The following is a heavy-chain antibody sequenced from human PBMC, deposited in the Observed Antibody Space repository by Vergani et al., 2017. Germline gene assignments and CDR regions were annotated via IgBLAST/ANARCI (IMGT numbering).Heavy chain of an antibody. J-gene: IGHJ6*02. CDR3: ARERYSSGWSPSYYYYGMDV. V-gene: IGHV1-18*04. Sequence: QVQLVQSGAEVKKPGASVKVSCKASGYTFTSYGISWVRQAPGQGLEWMGWISAYNGNTNYAQKLQGRVNMTTDTSTSTAYMELRSLRSDDTAVYYCARERYSSGWSPSYYYYGMDVWGQGTMVTVSS. CDR1: GYTFTSYG. CDR2: ISAYNGNT. D-gene: IGHD6-19*01.